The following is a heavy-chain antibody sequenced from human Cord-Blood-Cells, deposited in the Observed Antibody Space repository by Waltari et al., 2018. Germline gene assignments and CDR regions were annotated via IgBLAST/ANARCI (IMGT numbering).Heavy chain of an antibody. J-gene: IGHJ5*02. V-gene: IGHV1-24*01. D-gene: IGHD5-18*01. Sequence: QVQLVQSGAEVKKPGPSVKVSCKVSGYTPTELSMHWVRQAPGKGLEWMGGFDPEDGETIYAQKFQGRVTMTEDTSTDTAYMELSSLRSEDTAVYYCATLGIQLWLRGNWFDPWGQGTLVTVSS. CDR2: FDPEDGET. CDR3: ATLGIQLWLRGNWFDP. CDR1: GYTPTELS.